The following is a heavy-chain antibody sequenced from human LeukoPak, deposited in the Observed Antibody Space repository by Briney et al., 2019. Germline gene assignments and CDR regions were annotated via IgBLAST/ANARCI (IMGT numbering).Heavy chain of an antibody. CDR2: IYYSGST. CDR1: GGSISSYY. D-gene: IGHD3-3*01. CDR3: ARCGVVRGMDV. V-gene: IGHV4-59*08. Sequence: SETLSLTCTVSGGSISSYYWSWIRQPPGKGLEWIGYIYYSGSTNDNPSLKSRVTISVDTSKNQFSLKLSSVTATDTAVYYCARCGVVRGMDVWGQGTTVTVSS. J-gene: IGHJ6*02.